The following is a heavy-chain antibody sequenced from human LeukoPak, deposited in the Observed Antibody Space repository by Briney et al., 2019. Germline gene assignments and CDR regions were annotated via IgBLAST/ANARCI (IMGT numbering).Heavy chain of an antibody. V-gene: IGHV1-2*02. Sequence: GASVKVSCKTSGYTFTAYYLHWVRQAPGQGLEWVGWINPNSGGTAYAQKFQGRVTMTRDTSISTAYMELSSLRSEDTAVYYCARILSSGSFYLYWGLGTLVTVSS. CDR3: ARILSSGSFYLY. D-gene: IGHD3-10*01. J-gene: IGHJ4*02. CDR1: GYTFTAYY. CDR2: INPNSGGT.